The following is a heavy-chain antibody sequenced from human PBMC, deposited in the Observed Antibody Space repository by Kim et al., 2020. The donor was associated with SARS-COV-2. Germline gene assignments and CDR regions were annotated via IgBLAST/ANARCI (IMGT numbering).Heavy chain of an antibody. D-gene: IGHD3-10*01. V-gene: IGHV1-3*01. Sequence: KFQGRVTITRDTSASTAYMELSSLRSEDTAVYYCARDLFQIGAGTAGFDYWGQGTLVTVSS. J-gene: IGHJ4*02. CDR3: ARDLFQIGAGTAGFDY.